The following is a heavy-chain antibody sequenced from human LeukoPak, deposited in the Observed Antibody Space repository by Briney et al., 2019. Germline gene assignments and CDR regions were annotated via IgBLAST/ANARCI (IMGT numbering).Heavy chain of an antibody. J-gene: IGHJ3*02. V-gene: IGHV4-34*01. Sequence: SETLSLTCAVYGGSFSGYCWSWIRQPPGKGLEWIGEINHSGSTNYNPSLKSRVTISVDTSKNQFSLKLSSVTAADTAVYYCATATPYSSSWYRDAFDIWGQGTMVTVSS. CDR2: INHSGST. D-gene: IGHD6-13*01. CDR1: GGSFSGYC. CDR3: ATATPYSSSWYRDAFDI.